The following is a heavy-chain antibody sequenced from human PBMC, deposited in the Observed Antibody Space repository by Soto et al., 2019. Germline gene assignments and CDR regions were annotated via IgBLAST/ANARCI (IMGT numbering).Heavy chain of an antibody. Sequence: QVQLQQWGAGLLKPSETLSLTCAVYGGFVSSGNYYWSCIRQPPGKGLEWIGEMSHSGGTHFNPSLKSRVTISVDTSKNQFSLKMSSVTAADTALYYCARVERGTATTVVDAFDIWGPGTMVTVSS. CDR3: ARVERGTATTVVDAFDI. CDR2: MSHSGGT. V-gene: IGHV4-34*01. CDR1: GGFVSSGNYY. D-gene: IGHD1-1*01. J-gene: IGHJ3*02.